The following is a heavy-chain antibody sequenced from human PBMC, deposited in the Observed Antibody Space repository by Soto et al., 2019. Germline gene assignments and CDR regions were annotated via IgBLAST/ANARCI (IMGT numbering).Heavy chain of an antibody. V-gene: IGHV3-30*03. D-gene: IGHD3-22*01. CDR1: GFPFNSYG. Sequence: QVQLVESGGGVVQPGRSLRLSCAASGFPFNSYGMHWVRQAPGKGLEWVAVISYDGGTKYYADSVKGRFTISRDNCKNTLYLQMNSLSAEDTAVYYCVGGYYYGDYWGQGTLVTVSS. J-gene: IGHJ4*02. CDR3: VGGYYYGDY. CDR2: ISYDGGTK.